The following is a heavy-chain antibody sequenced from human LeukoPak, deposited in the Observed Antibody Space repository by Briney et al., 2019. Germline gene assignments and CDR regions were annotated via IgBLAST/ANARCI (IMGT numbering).Heavy chain of an antibody. J-gene: IGHJ4*02. V-gene: IGHV3-23*01. CDR2: ITGCGGST. Sequence: GGSLRLSCAPSGFTFDNFAMTWVRQAPGKGLEWVSEITGCGGSTYYADSVKGRFTISRDNSKNTLYLQMNSLRAEDTAIYYCARELFDFDYWGQGTLVTVSS. CDR3: ARELFDFDY. CDR1: GFTFDNFA. D-gene: IGHD3-10*01.